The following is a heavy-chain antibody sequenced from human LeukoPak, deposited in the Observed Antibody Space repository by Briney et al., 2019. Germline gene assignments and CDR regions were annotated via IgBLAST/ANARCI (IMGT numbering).Heavy chain of an antibody. CDR1: GYTFTSYS. CDR3: ARTGRSSGWFGVYYYYYYYMDV. J-gene: IGHJ6*03. CDR2: ISTYNGNT. Sequence: ASVKVSCKASGYTFTSYSMSWVRQAPGQGLEWMGWISTYNGNTNYAQKFQGRVTMTTDISTSTAYMELRSLRSDDTAVYYCARTGRSSGWFGVYYYYYYYMDVWGKGTTVTISS. V-gene: IGHV1-18*01. D-gene: IGHD6-19*01.